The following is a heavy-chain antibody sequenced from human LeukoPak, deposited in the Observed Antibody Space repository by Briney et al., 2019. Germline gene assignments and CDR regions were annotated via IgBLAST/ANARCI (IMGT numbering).Heavy chain of an antibody. Sequence: ASVKVSCKASGYTFTSYGISWVRQAPGQGLERMGWISAYNGNTNYAQKLQGRVTMTTGTSTSTAYMELRSLRSDDTAVYYCARGYYDFWSGYLYYYYYMDVWGKGTTVTVSS. CDR3: ARGYYDFWSGYLYYYYYMDV. CDR1: GYTFTSYG. J-gene: IGHJ6*03. V-gene: IGHV1-18*01. CDR2: ISAYNGNT. D-gene: IGHD3-3*01.